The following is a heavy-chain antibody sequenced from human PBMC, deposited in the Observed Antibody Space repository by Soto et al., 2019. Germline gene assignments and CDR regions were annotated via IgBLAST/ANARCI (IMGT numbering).Heavy chain of an antibody. J-gene: IGHJ4*02. CDR2: IRTGQGYT. V-gene: IGHV1-3*04. CDR1: GYTFTDHA. D-gene: IGHD1-26*01. Sequence: GASVKVSCKASGYTFTDHAIHWVRQAPGQRLQWMGWIRTGQGYTGYSQKFQDRVTITRDTSAGTVYVELRRLTSEDTAIYYCARENPPESGSFYDYWGQGTQVTVSS. CDR3: ARENPPESGSFYDY.